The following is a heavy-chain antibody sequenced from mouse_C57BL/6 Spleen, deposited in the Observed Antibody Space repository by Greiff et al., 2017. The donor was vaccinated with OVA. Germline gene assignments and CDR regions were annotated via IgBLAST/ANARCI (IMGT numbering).Heavy chain of an antibody. CDR2: IRNKANNHAT. CDR1: GFTFSDAW. Sequence: EVKVEESGGGLVQPGGSMKLSCAASGFTFSDAWMDWVRQSPEKGLEWVAEIRNKANNHATYYAESVKGRFTISRDDSKSSVYLQMNSLRAEDTGIYYCTRPPYDYDGDYAMDYWGQGTSVTVSS. D-gene: IGHD2-4*01. CDR3: TRPPYDYDGDYAMDY. V-gene: IGHV6-6*01. J-gene: IGHJ4*01.